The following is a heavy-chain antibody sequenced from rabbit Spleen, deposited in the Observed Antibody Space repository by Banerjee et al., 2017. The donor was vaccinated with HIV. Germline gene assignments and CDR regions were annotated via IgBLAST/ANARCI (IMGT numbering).Heavy chain of an antibody. CDR1: GFDFRHYY. CDR3: VRDKASISGDYGPWYFDL. V-gene: IGHV1S7*01. Sequence: QLVESGGGLVQPGGSLKLSCKASGFDFRHYYMSWVRQGPGKGLEWIAYIDPVFGNTSCASWVNGRFPISSHNAQNTLYLQLNSLTAADTATYFCVRDKASISGDYGPWYFDLWGQGTLVTVS. D-gene: IGHD1-1*01. J-gene: IGHJ4*01. CDR2: IDPVFGNT.